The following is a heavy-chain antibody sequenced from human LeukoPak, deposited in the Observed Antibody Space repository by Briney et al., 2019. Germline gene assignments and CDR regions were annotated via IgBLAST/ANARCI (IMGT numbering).Heavy chain of an antibody. J-gene: IGHJ4*02. CDR1: GGTFSSYA. V-gene: IGHV1-69*05. CDR2: IIPIFGTA. CDR3: ARGGSGYDFYFDY. D-gene: IGHD5-12*01. Sequence: ASVKVSCKASGGTFSSYAISWVRQAPGQGLEWMGGIIPIFGTASYAQKFQGRVTITTDESTSTAYMELSSLRSEDTAVYYCARGGSGYDFYFDYWGQGTLVTVSS.